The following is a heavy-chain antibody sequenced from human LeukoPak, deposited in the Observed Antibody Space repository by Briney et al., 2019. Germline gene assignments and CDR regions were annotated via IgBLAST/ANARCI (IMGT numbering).Heavy chain of an antibody. V-gene: IGHV3-33*01. CDR2: IWYDGSNK. J-gene: IGHJ4*02. D-gene: IGHD3-22*01. CDR3: ARDRRSETYYYDSSGRQ. Sequence: GGSLRLSCAASGFTFSSYGMHWVRQAPGKGLEWVAVIWYDGSNKYYADSVKGRFTISSDNSKNTLYLQMNSLRAEDTAVYYCARDRRSETYYYDSSGRQWGQGTLVTVSS. CDR1: GFTFSSYG.